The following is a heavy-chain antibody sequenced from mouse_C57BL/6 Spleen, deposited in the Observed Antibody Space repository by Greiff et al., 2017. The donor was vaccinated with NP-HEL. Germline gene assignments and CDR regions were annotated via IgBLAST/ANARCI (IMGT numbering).Heavy chain of an antibody. J-gene: IGHJ4*01. CDR1: GYTFTSYW. V-gene: IGHV1-72*01. Sequence: VQLQQPGAELVKPGASVKLSCKASGYTFTSYWMHWVKQRPGRGLEWIGRIDPNSGGTKYNEKFKSKATLTVDKPSSTAYMQLSSLTSEDSAVYYCARGHCDYYGKGYYAMDYWGQGTSVTVSS. CDR3: ARGHCDYYGKGYYAMDY. D-gene: IGHD1-1*01. CDR2: IDPNSGGT.